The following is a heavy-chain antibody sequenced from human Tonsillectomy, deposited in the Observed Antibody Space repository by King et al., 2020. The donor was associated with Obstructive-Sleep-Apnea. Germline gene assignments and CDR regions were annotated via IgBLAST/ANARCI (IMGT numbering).Heavy chain of an antibody. D-gene: IGHD6-19*01. V-gene: IGHV5-51*01. CDR3: ASLGGSTGWYSGWFDP. CDR1: GHSFTSYW. Sequence: LVQSGAEVRKPGESLKISCKGSGHSFTSYWIAWVRQMPGKGLEWMGSIYPGDSDTRYSPSFQGQVTSSADKSISTTYLQWSSLKASDTAMYYCASLGGSTGWYSGWFDPWGQGTLVTVSS. J-gene: IGHJ5*02. CDR2: IYPGDSDT.